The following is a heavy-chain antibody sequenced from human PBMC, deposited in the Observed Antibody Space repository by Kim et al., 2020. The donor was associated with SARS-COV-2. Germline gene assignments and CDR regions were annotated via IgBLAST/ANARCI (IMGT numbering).Heavy chain of an antibody. V-gene: IGHV4-39*07. J-gene: IGHJ2*01. CDR3: ARDYYGSGNGFDL. Sequence: YTPSLKRRVTISVATSKKQFSRKLSSVIAADTAVYYCARDYYGSGNGFDLWGRGTLVTVSS. D-gene: IGHD3-10*01.